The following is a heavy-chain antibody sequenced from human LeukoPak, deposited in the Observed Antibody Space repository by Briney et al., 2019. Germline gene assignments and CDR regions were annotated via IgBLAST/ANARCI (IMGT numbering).Heavy chain of an antibody. CDR2: ISGNGLES. Sequence: PGGSLRLSCAASGFSISDYAMNWVRQAPGKGPEWVSGISGNGLESFYAESVKGHFTISRDNSKNMVYLQMNSLRAEDTAIYYCAKRQRDGYNSHIDRWGQGTQVTVS. D-gene: IGHD5-24*01. J-gene: IGHJ5*02. CDR3: AKRQRDGYNSHIDR. CDR1: GFSISDYA. V-gene: IGHV3-23*01.